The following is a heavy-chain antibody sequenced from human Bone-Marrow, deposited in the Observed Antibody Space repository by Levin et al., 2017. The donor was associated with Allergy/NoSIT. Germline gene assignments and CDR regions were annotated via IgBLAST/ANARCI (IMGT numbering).Heavy chain of an antibody. V-gene: IGHV3-7*02. Sequence: GESLKISCASSGFTFSGYWMAWVRQAPGKGLEWVANINRDGGDGYYVDSVKGRFTISRDNARNSLDLQRNSLRVEDTAVYYCARNGAWSFEFWGQGTLVTVSS. D-gene: IGHD2-8*01. CDR1: GFTFSGYW. J-gene: IGHJ4*02. CDR2: INRDGGDG. CDR3: ARNGAWSFEF.